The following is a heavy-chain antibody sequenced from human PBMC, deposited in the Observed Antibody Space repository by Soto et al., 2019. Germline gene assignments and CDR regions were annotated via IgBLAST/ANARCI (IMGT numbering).Heavy chain of an antibody. D-gene: IGHD1-26*01. CDR1: GGTFSSYA. V-gene: IGHV1-69*01. Sequence: QVQLVQSGAEVKKPGSSVNVSCKASGGTFSSYAISWLRQAPGQGPEWMGGVVPILETTIYAQKVLGRMTITADESSTTAFMEWRRLTWPYTAVHNCTEVAGRDSYICPILDAAMEVWASGTRVTVSS. CDR3: TEVAGRDSYICPILDAAMEV. J-gene: IGHJ6*03. CDR2: VVPILETT.